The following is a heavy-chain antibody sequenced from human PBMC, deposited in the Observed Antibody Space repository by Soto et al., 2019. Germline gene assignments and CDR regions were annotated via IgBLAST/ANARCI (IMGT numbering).Heavy chain of an antibody. CDR2: IYYNGNT. CDR1: GGSISSGNYY. CDR3: ARAPSTYYYDISGYYYNWFDP. V-gene: IGHV4-30-4*01. D-gene: IGHD3-22*01. Sequence: SETLSLTCSVSGGSISSGNYYWSWIRQTPGKGLEWIGYIYYNGNTYYNPSLESRATMSLDTSKKQFSLKLSSVTAADTAVYYCARAPSTYYYDISGYYYNWFDPWGQGTLVTVSS. J-gene: IGHJ5*02.